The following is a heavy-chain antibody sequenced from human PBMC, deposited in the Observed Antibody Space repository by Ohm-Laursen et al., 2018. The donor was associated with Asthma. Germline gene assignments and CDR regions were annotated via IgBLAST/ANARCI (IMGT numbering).Heavy chain of an antibody. CDR1: GFTFSSYG. CDR2: ISYDGSNK. V-gene: IGHV3-33*05. D-gene: IGHD6-13*01. CDR3: ARDVVVRRAAGTNEYYFDY. J-gene: IGHJ4*02. Sequence: SLRLSCSASGFTFSSYGMHWVRQAPGKGLEWVAVISYDGSNKYYADSVKGRFTISRDNSKNTLYLQMNSLRAEDTAVYYCARDVVVRRAAGTNEYYFDYWGQGTLVTVSS.